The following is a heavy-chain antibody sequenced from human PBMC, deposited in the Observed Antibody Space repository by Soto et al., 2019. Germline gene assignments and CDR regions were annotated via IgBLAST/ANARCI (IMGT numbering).Heavy chain of an antibody. J-gene: IGHJ4*02. D-gene: IGHD2-15*01. CDR1: GVSFRRYS. CDR2: INHIGST. V-gene: IGHV4-34*01. Sequence: SDTLSLTCAVYGVSFRRYSLSWIRHPPGQGPERIREINHIGSTNYNPSLKSRVTISVDTSKNQFSLKLSSVTAADTAVYYCATTPHPGPQTDEVGVVVVVAATPGYFDYWGQGTLVTVSS. CDR3: ATTPHPGPQTDEVGVVVVVAATPGYFDY.